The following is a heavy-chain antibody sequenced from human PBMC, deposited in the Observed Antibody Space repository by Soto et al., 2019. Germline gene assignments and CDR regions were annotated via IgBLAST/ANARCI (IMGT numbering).Heavy chain of an antibody. CDR3: TRGVNWNSLDY. J-gene: IGHJ4*02. V-gene: IGHV3-30-3*01. D-gene: IGHD1-20*01. CDR2: ISYDGSNK. CDR1: EFTFSSYN. Sequence: GGSLRLSCAASEFTFSSYNMHWVRQAPGKGLEWVAIISYDGSNKYYADSVKGRFTISRDNSKNTLYLQMHSLRVEDTAVYYCTRGVNWNSLDYWGQGTRVTVSS.